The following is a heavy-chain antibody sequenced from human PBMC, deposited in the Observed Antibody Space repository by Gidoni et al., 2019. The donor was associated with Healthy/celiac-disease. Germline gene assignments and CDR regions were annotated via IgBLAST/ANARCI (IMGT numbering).Heavy chain of an antibody. D-gene: IGHD4-17*01. CDR1: GGATSSSY. J-gene: IGHJ4*02. CDR2: IYYSGSS. V-gene: IGHV4-59*08. CDR3: ARHFPYGDYVFDY. Sequence: QVQLQESGPGLVKPTEPLSRTCTVPGGATSSSYWSRIRQPPGKGLEWIGYIYYSGSSNSNPSLKSRVTISGDTSKIQFSLKLSSVTAADTAVYYCARHFPYGDYVFDYWGQGTLVTVSS.